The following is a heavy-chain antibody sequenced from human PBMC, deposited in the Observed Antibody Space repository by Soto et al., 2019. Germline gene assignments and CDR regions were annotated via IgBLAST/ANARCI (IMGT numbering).Heavy chain of an antibody. Sequence: QVRLQESGPGLVKPSETLSLTCTVSGGSISRYYWSWIRQPPGKGLEWIGYLYNTGSTIYNPSLKSRVTISVDTSKNHFSLKLNSLTAADTAVYYCARDLWGYCGTDCYPLYVWGQGTTVTVSS. CDR2: LYNTGST. V-gene: IGHV4-59*01. D-gene: IGHD2-21*02. J-gene: IGHJ6*02. CDR3: ARDLWGYCGTDCYPLYV. CDR1: GGSISRYY.